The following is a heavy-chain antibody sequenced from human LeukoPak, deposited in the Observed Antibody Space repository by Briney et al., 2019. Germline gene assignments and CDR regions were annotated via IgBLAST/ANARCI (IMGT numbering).Heavy chain of an antibody. CDR1: GDGVSSSSAT. V-gene: IGHV6-1*01. J-gene: IGHJ6*02. D-gene: IGHD3-10*01. Sequence: SQTLSLTCAISGDGVSSSSATWNWIRQSPSRGLEWLGRTYYKSKWYNDYAVSVKSRITINPDTSSNQFSLQLNSVTPEDTAVYYCAREGVTLVRGVVLDYYGMGVWGQGTTVTVSS. CDR3: AREGVTLVRGVVLDYYGMGV. CDR2: TYYKSKWYN.